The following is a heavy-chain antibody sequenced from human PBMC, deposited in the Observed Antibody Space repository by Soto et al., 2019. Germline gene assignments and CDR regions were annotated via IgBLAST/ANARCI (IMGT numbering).Heavy chain of an antibody. Sequence: EVQLVETGGGLIQPGGSLRLSRTVSGFSVTNSYINWVRQAPGKGLEWVSILYSSGTTYYADSVRGRFTVSRDDSKNTLFLHMNSLRADDTAVYYCARDWSKFSYNYPYYYAMDAWGQGTTVTVSS. CDR3: ARDWSKFSYNYPYYYAMDA. CDR2: LYSSGTT. CDR1: GFSVTNSY. D-gene: IGHD5-18*01. J-gene: IGHJ6*02. V-gene: IGHV3-53*02.